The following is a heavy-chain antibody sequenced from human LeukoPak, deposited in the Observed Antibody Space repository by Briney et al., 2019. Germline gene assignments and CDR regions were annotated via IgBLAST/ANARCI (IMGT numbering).Heavy chain of an antibody. V-gene: IGHV6-1*01. CDR2: TYYRSKWYN. J-gene: IGHJ2*01. CDR3: ASSPAYNGSYYWYFDL. CDR1: GDSVSSNSAA. Sequence: SQTLSLTCAISGDSVSSNSAAWNWIRQSPSRGLEWLGRTYYRSKWYNDYAVSVKSRITINPDTSKNQFSLQLNSVTPEDTAVYYCASSPAYNGSYYWYFDLWGRGTLVTVFS. D-gene: IGHD1-26*01.